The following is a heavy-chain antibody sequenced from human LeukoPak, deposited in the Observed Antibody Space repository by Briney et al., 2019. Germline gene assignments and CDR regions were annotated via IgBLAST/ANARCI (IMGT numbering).Heavy chain of an antibody. J-gene: IGHJ6*02. CDR2: IKSKTDGGTT. CDR3: TTDEAEYYDFWSGYYTSYYGMGV. CDR1: GFTFSNAW. V-gene: IGHV3-15*07. Sequence: PGGSLRLSCAASGFTFSNAWMNWVRQAPGKGLEWVGRIKSKTDGGTTDYAAPVKGRFTISRDDSKNTLYLQMNSLKTEDTAVYYCTTDEAEYYDFWSGYYTSYYGMGVWGQGTTVTVSS. D-gene: IGHD3-3*01.